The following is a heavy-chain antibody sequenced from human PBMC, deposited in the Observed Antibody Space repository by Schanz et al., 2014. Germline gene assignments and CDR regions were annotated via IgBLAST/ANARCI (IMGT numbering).Heavy chain of an antibody. CDR3: ARVHIATYHYNSPGAFDI. Sequence: QVQLVQSGAEVKKPGASVKVSCKASGYTFTSYYMHWVRQAPGQGLEWMGWISVYHGHTNYAEKVHGRVTMTTDTSTSTAYMELRSLISDDTAIYYCARVHIATYHYNSPGAFDIWGQGTRXTVSS. V-gene: IGHV1-18*04. J-gene: IGHJ3*02. CDR2: ISVYHGHT. CDR1: GYTFTSYY. D-gene: IGHD3-10*01.